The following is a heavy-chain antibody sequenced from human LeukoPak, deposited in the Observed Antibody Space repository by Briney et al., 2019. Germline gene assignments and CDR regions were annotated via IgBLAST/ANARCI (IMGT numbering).Heavy chain of an antibody. CDR3: AHGTMYQLDY. Sequence: PGGTLRLSCAASGFSFRSHGMNWVRQAPGKGLEWVSGISPRGDITYYKDSVRGRFTISRDNSKNTLYLQMNSLRAEDTAVYYCAHGTMYQLDYWGQGTLVTVSS. CDR1: GFSFRSHG. CDR2: ISPRGDIT. V-gene: IGHV3-23*01. D-gene: IGHD2-2*01. J-gene: IGHJ4*02.